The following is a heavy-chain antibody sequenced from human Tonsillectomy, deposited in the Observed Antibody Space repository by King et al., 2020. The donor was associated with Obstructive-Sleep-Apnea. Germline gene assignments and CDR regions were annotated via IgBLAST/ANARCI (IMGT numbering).Heavy chain of an antibody. CDR2: IKSKTDGGTT. CDR3: NTGEILRFLEWPYSYYYYGMDV. V-gene: IGHV3-15*01. Sequence: VQLVESGGGLVKPGGSLRLSCAASGFTFSNAWMSWVRQAPGKGLEWVGRIKSKTDGGTTDYAAPVKGRFTISRDDSKNTLYLQMNSLKTEDTAVYYCNTGEILRFLEWPYSYYYYGMDVWGQGTTVTVSS. CDR1: GFTFSNAW. D-gene: IGHD3-3*01. J-gene: IGHJ6*02.